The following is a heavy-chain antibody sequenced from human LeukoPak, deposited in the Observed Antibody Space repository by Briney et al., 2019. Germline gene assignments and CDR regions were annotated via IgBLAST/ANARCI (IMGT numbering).Heavy chain of an antibody. CDR2: ICNHSSDT. D-gene: IGHD6-25*01. V-gene: IGHV1-2*02. Sequence: ASLRVSCESSGFTFTNYYIHWVRQAPGQGLEWVGYICNHSSDTSSPQSLQGRVTMTRETSISTAYMELTRLRSEGTVVYYGAREGSGLLYKDFDYGVQGTLVTVSS. CDR3: AREGSGLLYKDFDY. CDR1: GFTFTNYY. J-gene: IGHJ4*02.